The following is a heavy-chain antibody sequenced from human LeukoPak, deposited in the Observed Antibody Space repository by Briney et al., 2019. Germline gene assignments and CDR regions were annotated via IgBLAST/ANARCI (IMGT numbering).Heavy chain of an antibody. V-gene: IGHV3-66*01. CDR2: IYSGGST. CDR3: ARDRTHVLLGRGFDP. CDR1: GFTFRSNY. J-gene: IGHJ5*02. Sequence: GGSLRLSCAVSGFTFRSNYMSWVRQAPGKGLEWVSVIYSGGSTYYADSVKGRFTISRDNSKNTLYLQMNSLRAEDTAVYYCARDRTHVLLGRGFDPWGQGTLVTISS. D-gene: IGHD1-1*01.